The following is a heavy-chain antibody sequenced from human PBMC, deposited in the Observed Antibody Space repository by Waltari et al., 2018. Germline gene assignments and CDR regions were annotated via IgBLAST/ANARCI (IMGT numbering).Heavy chain of an antibody. Sequence: QVQLQQWGAGLLKHSETLSLTCAVYGGSLSGYYWSWIRQPPGKGLEWIGEINHSGSTNYNPSLKSLVTISVDTSKNQFSLKLSSVTSADTAVYYCASVPRQQLDPWGQGTLVTVSS. CDR1: GGSLSGYY. CDR2: INHSGST. CDR3: ASVPRQQLDP. V-gene: IGHV4-34*01. J-gene: IGHJ5*02. D-gene: IGHD6-13*01.